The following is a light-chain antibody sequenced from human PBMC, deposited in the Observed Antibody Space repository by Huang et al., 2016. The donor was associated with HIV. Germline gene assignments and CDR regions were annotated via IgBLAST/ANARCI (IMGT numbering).Light chain of an antibody. V-gene: IGKV3-15*01. CDR3: QQYNSWPPLT. CDR1: QNINNT. CDR2: GAS. Sequence: EIVMTQSPATLSVSPGERATLSCRASQNINNTLAWYQRIPGQAPRLLIYGASTRATGFPARFSGSGSGTEFTLTISSLQSEDFALYYCQQYNSWPPLTFGGGTKVEIK. J-gene: IGKJ4*01.